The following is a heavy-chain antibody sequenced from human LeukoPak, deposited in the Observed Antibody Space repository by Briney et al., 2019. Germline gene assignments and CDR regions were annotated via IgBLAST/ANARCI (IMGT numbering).Heavy chain of an antibody. CDR2: ISAYNVNT. CDR3: ASWAGYWSSNNCYATPLDY. CDR1: GYTFSNYG. Sequence: ASVKVSCKASGYTFSNYGISWVRQAPGQGLEWMGWISAYNVNTNFAQKLQGRVTMTTDTSTNTAYMELRSLRSDDTAVYYCASWAGYWSSNNCYATPLDYWGQGTLVTVSA. D-gene: IGHD2-2*01. V-gene: IGHV1-18*01. J-gene: IGHJ4*02.